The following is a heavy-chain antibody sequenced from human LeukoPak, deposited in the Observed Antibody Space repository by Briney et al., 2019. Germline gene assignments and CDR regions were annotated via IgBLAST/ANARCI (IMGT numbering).Heavy chain of an antibody. CDR3: ARARGLKVFGVVTPLSYGMDV. D-gene: IGHD3-3*01. CDR2: ISSSSSTI. CDR1: GFTFSSYE. Sequence: GGSLRLSCAASGFTFSSYEMNWVRQAPGKGLEWVSYISSSSSTIYYADSVKGRFTISRDNAKNSLYLQMNSLRAEDTAVYYCARARGLKVFGVVTPLSYGMDVWGQGTTVTVSS. V-gene: IGHV3-48*03. J-gene: IGHJ6*02.